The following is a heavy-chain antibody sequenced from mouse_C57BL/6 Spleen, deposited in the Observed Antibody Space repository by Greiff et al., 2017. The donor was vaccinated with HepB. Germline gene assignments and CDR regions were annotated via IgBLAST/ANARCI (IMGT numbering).Heavy chain of an antibody. CDR3: ARYYYGYYAMDD. CDR1: GFTFSDYG. J-gene: IGHJ4*01. Sequence: DVKLVESGGGLVKPGGSLKLSCAASGFTFSDYGMHWVRQAPEKGLEWVAYISSGSSTIYYADTVKGRFTISRDNAKNTLFLQMTSLRSEDTAMYYCARYYYGYYAMDDWGQGTSVTVSS. V-gene: IGHV5-17*01. CDR2: ISSGSSTI. D-gene: IGHD1-1*01.